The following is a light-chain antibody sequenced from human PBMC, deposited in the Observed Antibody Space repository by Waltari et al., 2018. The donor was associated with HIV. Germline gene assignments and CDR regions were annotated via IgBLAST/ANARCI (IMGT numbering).Light chain of an antibody. CDR1: QNIRSN. J-gene: IGKJ1*01. Sequence: DIHMTQSPSSLSASVVDRVTITCRASQNIRSNLDWYQQKPGKAPKLLIYATSSLQNMVPSRFSGSGSGTDFTLTISSLQPEDFATYHCQQSYSSPPTFGQGTNVEIK. CDR3: QQSYSSPPT. CDR2: ATS. V-gene: IGKV1-39*01.